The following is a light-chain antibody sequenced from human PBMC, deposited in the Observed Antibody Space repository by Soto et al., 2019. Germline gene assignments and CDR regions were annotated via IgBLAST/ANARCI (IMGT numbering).Light chain of an antibody. CDR2: HVG. J-gene: IGLJ1*01. Sequence: QSALTQPRSVSGSPGQSVTISCSGTSSDVGGYEYVSWYQQHPGKAPRLLIYHVGQRPSGVPDRFSGSKSGNTASLTISGLQAEDEADYYCCSYAGSYTYVFGTGTKLTVL. CDR3: CSYAGSYTYV. V-gene: IGLV2-11*01. CDR1: SSDVGGYEY.